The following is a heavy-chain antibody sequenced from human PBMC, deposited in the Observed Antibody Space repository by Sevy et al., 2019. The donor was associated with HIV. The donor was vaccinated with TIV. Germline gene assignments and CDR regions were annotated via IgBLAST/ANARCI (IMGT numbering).Heavy chain of an antibody. Sequence: QLGGSLRLSCAASGFTFSSYAMSWVRQAPGKGLEWVSAISGSGGSTYYADSVKGRFTISRDNSKNTLYLQMNSLRAEDTAVYYCAKFLDIVVVPAAVDYWGQGTLVTVSS. CDR1: GFTFSSYA. V-gene: IGHV3-23*01. CDR2: ISGSGGST. CDR3: AKFLDIVVVPAAVDY. J-gene: IGHJ4*02. D-gene: IGHD2-2*03.